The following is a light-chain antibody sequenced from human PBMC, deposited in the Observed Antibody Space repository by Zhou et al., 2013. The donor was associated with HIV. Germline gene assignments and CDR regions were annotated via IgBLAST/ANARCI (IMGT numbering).Light chain of an antibody. CDR3: LQHNSYPPLT. CDR1: QTISDW. Sequence: DIQMTQSPSTLSASVGDRVTITCRASQTISDWLAWYQQKPGKAPKLLIYRASTLESGVPSRFSGSGSGTEFTLTISSLQPADFATYYCLQHNSYPPLTFGGGTKVEIK. J-gene: IGKJ4*01. CDR2: RAS. V-gene: IGKV1-5*03.